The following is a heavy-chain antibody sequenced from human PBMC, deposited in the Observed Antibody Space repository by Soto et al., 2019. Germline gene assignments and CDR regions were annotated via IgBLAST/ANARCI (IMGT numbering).Heavy chain of an antibody. D-gene: IGHD3-3*01. V-gene: IGHV3-33*06. CDR2: IWFDGSTT. J-gene: IGHJ4*02. CDR1: GFTFSNYG. CDR3: AKDVDFSTGDPSRTFDS. Sequence: QVQLVESGGGVVQPGRSLRLSCAASGFTFSNYGMHWVRQGPGKGLEWVAAIWFDGSTTYYRDSVKGRFTISRDNSKNTQDLQMNSLRVDDTAVYYCAKDVDFSTGDPSRTFDSWGQGTLVTVSS.